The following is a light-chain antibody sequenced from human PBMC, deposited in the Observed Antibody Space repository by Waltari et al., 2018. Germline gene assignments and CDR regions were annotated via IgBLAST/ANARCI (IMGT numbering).Light chain of an antibody. J-gene: IGKJ2*01. CDR3: QRSYDTPPT. CDR2: AGY. CDR1: RTISSF. Sequence: IQMTQSPSSLSASVGDKVTITCRASRTISSFLNWYQQKPGRAPKLLVTAGYTLQSGVPSRDRVTESGTDITLTIRDLQTEDFATYYCQRSYDTPPTFGQGT. V-gene: IGKV1-39*01.